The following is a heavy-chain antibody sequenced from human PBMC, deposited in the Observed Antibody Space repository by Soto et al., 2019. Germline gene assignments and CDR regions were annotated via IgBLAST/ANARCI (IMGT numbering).Heavy chain of an antibody. CDR1: GFTFSNYA. V-gene: IGHV3-23*01. CDR2: ISGSGGST. Sequence: GGSLRLSCAASGFTFSNYAMSWVRQTPGKGLEWVSGISGSGGSTFYTDSVKGRFTISRDNSKNTLYLQMNSLRAEDTAVYYCARDSSGYYRNHYYGLDVWGQGTTVTVSS. D-gene: IGHD3-22*01. CDR3: ARDSSGYYRNHYYGLDV. J-gene: IGHJ6*02.